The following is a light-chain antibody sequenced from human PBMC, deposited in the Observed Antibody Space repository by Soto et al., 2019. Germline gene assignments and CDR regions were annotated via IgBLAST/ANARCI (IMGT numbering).Light chain of an antibody. CDR2: DAS. CDR1: QSVSSSY. Sequence: IGLTQSPGTLSLSPGERATLSCVASQSVSSSYLAWYQQKPGLAPRLLIYDASSRATGIPDRFSGSGSGTDFTLTISRLEPEDFAVYYCQQYGSSPITLGQGTRLEI. CDR3: QQYGSSPIT. V-gene: IGKV3D-20*01. J-gene: IGKJ5*01.